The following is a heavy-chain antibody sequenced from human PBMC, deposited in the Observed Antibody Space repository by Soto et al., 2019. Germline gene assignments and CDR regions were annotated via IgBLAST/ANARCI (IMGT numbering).Heavy chain of an antibody. Sequence: PSETLSLTCTVSGDSMSGFYWSWIRQTPGKGLEWIGYINYVGRTSYYSPSLQSRVTISLDSSKNQFSLILCSVTAADTAVYFCARFRRNYFDYWGQGTQVTVSS. CDR1: GDSMSGFY. CDR2: INYVGRTS. D-gene: IGHD3-10*01. V-gene: IGHV4-59*01. J-gene: IGHJ4*02. CDR3: ARFRRNYFDY.